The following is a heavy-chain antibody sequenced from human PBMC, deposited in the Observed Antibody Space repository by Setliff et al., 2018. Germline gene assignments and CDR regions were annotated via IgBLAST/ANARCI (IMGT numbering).Heavy chain of an antibody. D-gene: IGHD2-2*01. CDR1: GFTVSSNY. CDR3: AKGYCSSTSCYVDY. CDR2: LYSGGST. J-gene: IGHJ4*02. V-gene: IGHV3-53*05. Sequence: GSLSLSCAASGFTVSSNYMSWVRQAPGKGLEWVSVLYSGGSTYYADSVKGRFTISRDNAKNSLYLQMNSLRAEDMALYYCAKGYCSSTSCYVDYWGQGTLVTVSS.